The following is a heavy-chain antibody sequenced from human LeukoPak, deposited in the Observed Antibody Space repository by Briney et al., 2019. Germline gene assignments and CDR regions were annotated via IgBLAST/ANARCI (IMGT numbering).Heavy chain of an antibody. D-gene: IGHD1-26*01. CDR1: GGSINSYY. V-gene: IGHV4-59*01. CDR2: IYYSGST. Sequence: PSETLSLTCTVSGGSINSYYWSWIRQPPGKGLEWIGYIYYSGSTNYNPSLKCRVTISVDTSKNQFSLNLNSVTTADTAVYYCARSRGARFAPLDYWGQGTLVTVSS. J-gene: IGHJ4*02. CDR3: ARSRGARFAPLDY.